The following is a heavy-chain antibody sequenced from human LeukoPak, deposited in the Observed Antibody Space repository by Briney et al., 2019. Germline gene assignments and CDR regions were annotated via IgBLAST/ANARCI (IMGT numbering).Heavy chain of an antibody. CDR2: IKQDGSEK. CDR3: ARGTYSSSSVAAYAFDI. D-gene: IGHD6-6*01. V-gene: IGHV3-7*01. J-gene: IGHJ3*02. CDR1: GFTFSSYW. Sequence: GGSLRLSCAASGFTFSSYWMSWVRQAPGKGPEWVANIKQDGSEKYYVDSVKGRFTISRDNAKNSLYLQMNSLRAEDTAVYYCARGTYSSSSVAAYAFDIWGQGTMVTVSS.